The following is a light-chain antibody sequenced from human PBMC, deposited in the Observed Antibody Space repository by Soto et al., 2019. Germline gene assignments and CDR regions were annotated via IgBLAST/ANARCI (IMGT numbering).Light chain of an antibody. V-gene: IGLV1-51*02. CDR3: GAWDGSWV. Sequence: QSVLTQPPSVSAAPGQKVTISCSGSNSNIGNNYVAWYQQLAATAPKLLIYEDNKRPAGIPDRFSGSKSGTSATLGITGPQNGDESDYYCGAWDGSWVFGGGTKVTVL. J-gene: IGLJ3*02. CDR2: EDN. CDR1: NSNIGNNY.